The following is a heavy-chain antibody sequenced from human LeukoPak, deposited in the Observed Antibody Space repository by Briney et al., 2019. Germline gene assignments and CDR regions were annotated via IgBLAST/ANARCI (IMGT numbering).Heavy chain of an antibody. Sequence: GASVKVSCKASGGTFSSYAISWVRQAPGQGLEWMGRIIPILGIANYAQKFQGRVTMTRDTSTSTVYMELSSLRSEDTAVYYCARGTLSDFWSGPTHHYFDYWGQGTLVTVSS. CDR1: GGTFSSYA. CDR2: IIPILGIA. CDR3: ARGTLSDFWSGPTHHYFDY. J-gene: IGHJ4*02. V-gene: IGHV1-69*04. D-gene: IGHD3-3*01.